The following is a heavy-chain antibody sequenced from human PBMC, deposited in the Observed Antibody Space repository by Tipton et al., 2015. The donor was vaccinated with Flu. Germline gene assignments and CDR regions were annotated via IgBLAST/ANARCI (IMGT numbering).Heavy chain of an antibody. CDR3: ARVRAGTYYYGMDV. CDR2: IFHDGRT. CDR1: GDSISGGSW. V-gene: IGHV4-4*02. J-gene: IGHJ6*02. D-gene: IGHD1-1*01. Sequence: TLSLTCTVSGDSISGGSWWSWVRQPPGRGLEWVGEIFHDGRTGYNPSLKSRVTISIDTSESQFSLKLTSVTAADTAVYYCARVRAGTYYYGMDVWGQGTTVTVSS.